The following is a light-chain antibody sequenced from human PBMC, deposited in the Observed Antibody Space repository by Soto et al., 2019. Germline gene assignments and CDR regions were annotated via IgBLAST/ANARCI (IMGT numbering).Light chain of an antibody. V-gene: IGKV3-20*01. CDR3: HQYGGSPPNT. CDR2: VTS. CDR1: QSVTSSY. Sequence: EIVLTQSPGTLSLSPGERATLSCRASQSVTSSYLAWYQQKPGQAPRLLIYVTSSRATGIPDRFSGSGSGTDFTLTISRLEPEDFAVYYCHQYGGSPPNTFGPGPKVHIK. J-gene: IGKJ3*01.